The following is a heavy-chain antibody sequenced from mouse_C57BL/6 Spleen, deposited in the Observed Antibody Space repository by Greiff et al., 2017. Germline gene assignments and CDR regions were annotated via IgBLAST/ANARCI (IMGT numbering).Heavy chain of an antibody. Sequence: QVQLQQSGPELVKPGASVKISCKASGYAFSCSWMNWVKQRPGKGLEWIGRIYPGDGDTNYNGKFKGKATLTADKSSSTAYMQLSSLTSEDSAVYFCARGGYDYDEGYAMDYWGQGTSVTVSS. J-gene: IGHJ4*01. CDR1: GYAFSCSW. V-gene: IGHV1-82*01. D-gene: IGHD2-4*01. CDR2: IYPGDGDT. CDR3: ARGGYDYDEGYAMDY.